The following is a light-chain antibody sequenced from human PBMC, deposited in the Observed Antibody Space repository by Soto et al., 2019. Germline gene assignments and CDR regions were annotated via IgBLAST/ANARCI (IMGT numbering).Light chain of an antibody. Sequence: DIQITQSPSSLSASIGDRVTITCRASEDISNYLAWYQHKPGKVPKLLIYGASSLQSGVPSRFSGSGSGTDFTLTISSLQTEDVATYYCQNYNRAPWTFGQGTKVESK. CDR2: GAS. J-gene: IGKJ1*01. CDR1: EDISNY. V-gene: IGKV1-27*01. CDR3: QNYNRAPWT.